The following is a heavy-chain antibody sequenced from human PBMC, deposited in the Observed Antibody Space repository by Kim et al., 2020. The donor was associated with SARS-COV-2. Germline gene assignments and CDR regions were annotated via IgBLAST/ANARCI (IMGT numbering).Heavy chain of an antibody. CDR1: GGSISSSSYY. CDR3: ARPAGGGGAWFDP. V-gene: IGHV4-39*01. Sequence: SETLSLTCTVSGGSISSSSYYWGWIRQPPGKGLEWIGRIYYSGSTYYNPSLKSRVTISVDTSKNQFSLKLSSVTAADTAVYYCARPAGGGGAWFDPWGQGTLVTVSS. D-gene: IGHD3-16*01. CDR2: IYYSGST. J-gene: IGHJ5*02.